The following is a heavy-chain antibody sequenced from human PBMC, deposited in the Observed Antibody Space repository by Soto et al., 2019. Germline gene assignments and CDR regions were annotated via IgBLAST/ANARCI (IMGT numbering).Heavy chain of an antibody. CDR3: ARGVYGAGKNSDY. V-gene: IGHV1-18*01. CDR1: GYTFTSYG. CDR2: ISAYNGNT. Sequence: QVQLVQSGAEVKKPGASVKVSCKASGYTFTSYGISWVRQAPGQGLEWMGWISAYNGNTNYAQKFQGRVTMTTDTSPGNAYMGVRSLRSDDPAGYYCARGVYGAGKNSDYWGPGTLVNVSP. D-gene: IGHD3-10*01. J-gene: IGHJ4*01.